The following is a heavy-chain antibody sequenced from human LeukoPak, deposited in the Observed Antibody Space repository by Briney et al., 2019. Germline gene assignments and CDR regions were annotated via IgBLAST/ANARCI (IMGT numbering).Heavy chain of an antibody. D-gene: IGHD5-12*01. Sequence: GGSLRLSCAASGFTVSGNYMSWVRQAPGKGLEWVSVIYSGGSTYYADSVKGRFTISRDSSKNTLYLQMNSLRAEDTAVYYCARGVGGYDLLAYYYYYYMDVWGKGTTVTVSS. CDR3: ARGVGGYDLLAYYYYYYMDV. J-gene: IGHJ6*03. V-gene: IGHV3-53*01. CDR2: IYSGGST. CDR1: GFTVSGNY.